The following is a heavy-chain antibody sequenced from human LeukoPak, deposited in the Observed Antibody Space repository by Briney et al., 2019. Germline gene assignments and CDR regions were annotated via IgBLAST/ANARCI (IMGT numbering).Heavy chain of an antibody. V-gene: IGHV4-61*02. CDR3: ARDYGVGYFDY. CDR1: GGSISSGSYY. D-gene: IGHD6-13*01. Sequence: SETLSLTCIVSGGSISSGSYYWSWLRQPAGKGLEWIGRIYTSGSTNYNPSLKSRVTISVDTSKNQFSLKLSSVTAADTAVYYCARDYGVGYFDYWGQGTLVTVSS. J-gene: IGHJ4*02. CDR2: IYTSGST.